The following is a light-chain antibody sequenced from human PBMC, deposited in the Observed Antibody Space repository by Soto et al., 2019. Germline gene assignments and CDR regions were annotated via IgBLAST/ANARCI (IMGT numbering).Light chain of an antibody. Sequence: EIVLTQSPGTLSLSPGERATLSCRASQSVRNSYLAWYQQKPGQAPRLLIYDTSNRATGIPARFSGSGSGTDFTLTISSLEHEDFAVYYCQQRSNWITFGQGTRLEIK. CDR3: QQRSNWIT. V-gene: IGKV3-11*01. CDR1: QSVRNSY. CDR2: DTS. J-gene: IGKJ5*01.